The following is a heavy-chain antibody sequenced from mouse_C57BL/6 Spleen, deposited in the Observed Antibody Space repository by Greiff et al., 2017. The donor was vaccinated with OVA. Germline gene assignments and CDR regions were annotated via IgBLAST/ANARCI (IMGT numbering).Heavy chain of an antibody. D-gene: IGHD2-4*01. CDR1: GFTFSDYG. V-gene: IGHV5-17*01. CDR2: ISSGSSTI. J-gene: IGHJ4*01. CDR3: ARMGLRRRGYAMDY. Sequence: EVQVVESGGGLVKPGGSLKLSCAASGFTFSDYGMHWVRQAPEKGLEWVAYISSGSSTIYYADTVKGRFTISRDNAKNTLFLQMTSLRSEDTAMYYCARMGLRRRGYAMDYWGQGTSVTVSS.